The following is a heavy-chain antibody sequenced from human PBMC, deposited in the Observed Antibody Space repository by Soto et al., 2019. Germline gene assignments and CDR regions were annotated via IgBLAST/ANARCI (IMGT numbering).Heavy chain of an antibody. D-gene: IGHD6-13*01. Sequence: PSETLSLTCTVSGGSISSGGYYWSWIRQHPGKGLEWIGYIYYSGSTYYNPSLKSRVTILVDTSKNQFSLKLSSVTAADTAVYYCARGYSSSWYVWFDPWGQGTLVTVSS. J-gene: IGHJ5*02. CDR2: IYYSGST. V-gene: IGHV4-31*03. CDR3: ARGYSSSWYVWFDP. CDR1: GGSISSGGYY.